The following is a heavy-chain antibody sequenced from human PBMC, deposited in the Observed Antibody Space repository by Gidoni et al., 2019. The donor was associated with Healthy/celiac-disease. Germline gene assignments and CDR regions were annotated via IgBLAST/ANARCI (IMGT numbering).Heavy chain of an antibody. CDR2: IYYSGST. CDR1: GGSITSRSYY. V-gene: IGHV4-39*07. J-gene: IGHJ2*01. D-gene: IGHD3-22*01. Sequence: QLHLQESGPGLVKPSQTLSLPCPVSGGSITSRSYYWGWIRQPPGKGREWIGSIYYSGSTSYNPSLKSRVTISVDTSKNQFSLKLSSGTAADTAVYYCARRVWASDYYDSSGSYWYFDLWGRGTLVTVSS. CDR3: ARRVWASDYYDSSGSYWYFDL.